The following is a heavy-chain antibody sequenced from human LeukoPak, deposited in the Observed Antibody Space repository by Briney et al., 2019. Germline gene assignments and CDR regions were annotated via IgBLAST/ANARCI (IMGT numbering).Heavy chain of an antibody. J-gene: IGHJ2*01. CDR2: IYYSGST. Sequence: PSETLSLTCTVSGGSISSNTYYWGWIRQPPGKGLEWIGSIYYSGSTYYNPSLKSRVTISVDTSKNQFSLKLSSVTAADTAVYYCARGSGDAWWYFDLWGRGTLVTVSS. D-gene: IGHD7-27*01. CDR1: GGSISSNTYY. V-gene: IGHV4-39*07. CDR3: ARGSGDAWWYFDL.